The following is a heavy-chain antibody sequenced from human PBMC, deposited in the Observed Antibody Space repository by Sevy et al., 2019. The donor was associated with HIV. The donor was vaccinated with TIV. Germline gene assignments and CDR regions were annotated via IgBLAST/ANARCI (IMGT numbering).Heavy chain of an antibody. CDR3: AVITMVRGVTKNYYYYYGMDV. D-gene: IGHD3-10*01. CDR1: GGTFSSYA. V-gene: IGHV1-69*13. Sequence: ASVKVSCKASGGTFSSYAISWVRQAPGQGLEWMGGIIPIFGTANYAQKFQGRVTITADESTSTAYMELRSLRSEDTDVYYCAVITMVRGVTKNYYYYYGMDVWGQGTTVTVSS. J-gene: IGHJ6*02. CDR2: IIPIFGTA.